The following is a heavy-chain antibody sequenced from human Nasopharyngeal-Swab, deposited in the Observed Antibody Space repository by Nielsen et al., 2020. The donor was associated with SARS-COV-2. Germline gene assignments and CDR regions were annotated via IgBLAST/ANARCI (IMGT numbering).Heavy chain of an antibody. CDR1: GCSFTSYW. CDR2: IYPGDSDT. Sequence: GASLKMSWEWSGCSFTSYWVGWESQMTGKSLEWMGIIYPGDSDTRYSPSFQGQVTISADKSISTAYLQWSSLKASDTAMYYCARQLRSRTNDAFDIWGQGTMVTVSS. D-gene: IGHD1-1*01. CDR3: ARQLRSRTNDAFDI. V-gene: IGHV5-51*01. J-gene: IGHJ3*02.